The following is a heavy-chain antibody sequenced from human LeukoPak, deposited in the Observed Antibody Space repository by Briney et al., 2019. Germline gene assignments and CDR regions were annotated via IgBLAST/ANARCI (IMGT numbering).Heavy chain of an antibody. J-gene: IGHJ4*02. CDR2: IWYDGSYK. CDR3: AREYYDSSDYPRQHYFDY. Sequence: SGRSLRLSCAASGFTFITYGMHWVHQAPGKGLEWVALIWYDGSYKYYADSVKGRFTISRDNSKNTLYLQMNSLRAEDTAVYYCAREYYDSSDYPRQHYFDYWGQGTLVTVSS. D-gene: IGHD3-22*01. V-gene: IGHV3-33*01. CDR1: GFTFITYG.